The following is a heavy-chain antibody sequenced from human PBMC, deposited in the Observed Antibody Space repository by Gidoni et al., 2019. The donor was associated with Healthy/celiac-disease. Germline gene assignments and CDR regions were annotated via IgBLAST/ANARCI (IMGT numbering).Heavy chain of an antibody. J-gene: IGHJ6*02. CDR1: GYSFTSYL. D-gene: IGHD5-12*01. Sequence: EVQLVQSGAEVKKPGESLKISCKGSGYSFTSYLTGWVRQMPGKGLEWMGIIYPGDSDTRYSPSFQGQVTISADKSISTAYLQWSSLKASDTAMYYCARWIGGYDSAYYYYGMDVWGQGTTVTVSS. CDR2: IYPGDSDT. CDR3: ARWIGGYDSAYYYYGMDV. V-gene: IGHV5-51*03.